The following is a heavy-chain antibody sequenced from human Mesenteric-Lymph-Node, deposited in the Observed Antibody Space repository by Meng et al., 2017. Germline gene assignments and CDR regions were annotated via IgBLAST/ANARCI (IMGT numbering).Heavy chain of an antibody. D-gene: IGHD6-13*01. CDR3: AKDTGIAAGCYHY. V-gene: IGHV3-74*01. Sequence: GESLKISCAASGFTFSSYWMHWVRQAPGRGLVWVSHINTDGSSTSYADSVKGRFTVSRDNSKNTLYLQMNSLRAEDTAVYYCAKDTGIAAGCYHYWGQGTLVTVSS. CDR1: GFTFSSYW. J-gene: IGHJ4*02. CDR2: INTDGSST.